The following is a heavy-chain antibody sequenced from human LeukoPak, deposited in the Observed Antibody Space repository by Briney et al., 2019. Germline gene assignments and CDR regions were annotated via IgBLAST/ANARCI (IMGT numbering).Heavy chain of an antibody. Sequence: ASVKVSCKASGYTFTGYYMHWVRQAPGQGLEWTGWINPNSGDTNYAQKFQGWVTMTRDTSISTAYMELSRLRSDDTAVYYCARESIAPRNWFDPWGQGTLVTVSS. V-gene: IGHV1-2*04. CDR1: GYTFTGYY. D-gene: IGHD6-6*01. CDR2: INPNSGDT. CDR3: ARESIAPRNWFDP. J-gene: IGHJ5*02.